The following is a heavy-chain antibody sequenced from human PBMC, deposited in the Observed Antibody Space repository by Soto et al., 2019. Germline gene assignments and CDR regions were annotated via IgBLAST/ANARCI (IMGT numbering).Heavy chain of an antibody. J-gene: IGHJ6*02. CDR3: ARHRTDYGDYHYYGMDV. Sequence: PWDTLSLTCSGSGGSISSSSYYWGWIRQPPGKGLEWIGSIYYSGSTYYNPSLKSRVTISVDTSKNQFSLKLSSVTAADTAVYYCARHRTDYGDYHYYGMDVWSQGTTVTVS. CDR2: IYYSGST. CDR1: GGSISSSSYY. D-gene: IGHD4-17*01. V-gene: IGHV4-39*01.